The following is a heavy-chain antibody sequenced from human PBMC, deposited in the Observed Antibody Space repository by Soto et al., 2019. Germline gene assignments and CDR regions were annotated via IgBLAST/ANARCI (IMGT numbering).Heavy chain of an antibody. CDR1: GGSISSSSYY. CDR2: IYYSGST. D-gene: IGHD5-12*01. Sequence: LSLTCTVSGGSISSSSYYWGWIRQPPGKGLEWIGSIYYSGSTNYNPSLKSRVTISVDTSKNQFSLKLSSVTAADTAVYYCAGSPVATIYGGYFDYWGQGTLVTVSS. J-gene: IGHJ4*02. V-gene: IGHV4-39*07. CDR3: AGSPVATIYGGYFDY.